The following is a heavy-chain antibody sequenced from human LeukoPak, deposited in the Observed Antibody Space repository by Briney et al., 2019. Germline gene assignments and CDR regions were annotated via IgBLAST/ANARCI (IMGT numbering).Heavy chain of an antibody. V-gene: IGHV3-23*01. CDR3: ARYYYDSSGYLRWYFDL. Sequence: GETQRLSCAASGFTFSSHGMNWVRQAPGKGLEWVSGISGSGGNTYYADSVKGRFTISRDNSKNTLYLQMNSLRAEDTAVYYCARYYYDSSGYLRWYFDLWGRGTLVTVSS. CDR2: ISGSGGNT. CDR1: GFTFSSHG. D-gene: IGHD3-22*01. J-gene: IGHJ2*01.